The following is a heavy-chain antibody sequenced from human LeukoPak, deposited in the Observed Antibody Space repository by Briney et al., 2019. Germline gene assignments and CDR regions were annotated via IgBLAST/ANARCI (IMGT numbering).Heavy chain of an antibody. CDR2: ISDRGNT. D-gene: IGHD2/OR15-2a*01. CDR3: AKAPVTSCRGEYCYPFDY. Sequence: GGSLRLSCAASGFTLSIYAMSWVRQAPGEGLECVSAISDRGNTYHADCVKGRFTISRHSSKNTLFPQMNRLRPEDAAVYYSAKAPVTSCRGEYCYPFDYWGHGTLVTVSS. J-gene: IGHJ4*01. V-gene: IGHV3-23*01. CDR1: GFTLSIYA.